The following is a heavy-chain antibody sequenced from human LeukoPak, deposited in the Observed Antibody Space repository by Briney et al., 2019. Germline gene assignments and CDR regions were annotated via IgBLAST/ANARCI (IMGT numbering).Heavy chain of an antibody. J-gene: IGHJ4*02. D-gene: IGHD4-23*01. CDR1: GFTVSSNY. CDR2: IYSGGST. Sequence: PGGSLRLSCAASGFTVSSNYMSWVRQAPGKGLEWVSVIYSGGSTYYADSVKGRFTISRDNAKNSLYLQMNSLRAEDTAVYYCARDQDYGGPTDYWGQGTLVTVSS. CDR3: ARDQDYGGPTDY. V-gene: IGHV3-53*01.